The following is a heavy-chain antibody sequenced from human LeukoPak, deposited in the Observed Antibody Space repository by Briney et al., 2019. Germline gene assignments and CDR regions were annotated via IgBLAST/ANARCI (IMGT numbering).Heavy chain of an antibody. CDR3: ARAPPGLYYYDSSGPLDY. CDR2: INPSGGST. V-gene: IGHV1-46*01. Sequence: ASVKVSCKASGSTFSSYAISWVRQAPGQGLEWMGIINPSGGSTSYAQKFQGRVTMTRDTSTSTVYMELSSLRSEDTAVYYCARAPPGLYYYDSSGPLDYWGQGTLVTVSS. D-gene: IGHD3-22*01. J-gene: IGHJ4*02. CDR1: GSTFSSYA.